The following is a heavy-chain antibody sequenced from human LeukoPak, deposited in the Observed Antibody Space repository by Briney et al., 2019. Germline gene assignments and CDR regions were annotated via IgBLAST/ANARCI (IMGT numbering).Heavy chain of an antibody. V-gene: IGHV6-1*01. J-gene: IGHJ5*02. D-gene: IGHD3-22*01. CDR2: TYYRSKWYN. CDR1: GDSVSSNSAA. Sequence: ASQTLSLTCAISGDSVSSNSAAWNWIRQSPSRGLEWLGRTYYRSKWYNDYAVSVKSRITINPDTSKNQFSLQLNSVTPEDTAVYYCARVASYDSSGYPRFDPWGQGTLVTVSS. CDR3: ARVASYDSSGYPRFDP.